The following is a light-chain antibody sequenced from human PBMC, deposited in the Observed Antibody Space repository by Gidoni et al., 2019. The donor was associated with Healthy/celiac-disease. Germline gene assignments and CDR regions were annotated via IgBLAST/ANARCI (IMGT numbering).Light chain of an antibody. CDR2: WAS. V-gene: IGKV4-1*01. J-gene: IGKJ3*01. CDR3: QQYYSTPFT. Sequence: DNVMTQSPDSLAVSLGERATINCKSSQSVLYSSNNQNYLAWYQQKPGQPPKQLVYWASTRESGVPDRFSGSGSGTDFTLTISSLQAEDVAVYYCQQYYSTPFTFGPGTKVEIK. CDR1: QSVLYSSNNQNY.